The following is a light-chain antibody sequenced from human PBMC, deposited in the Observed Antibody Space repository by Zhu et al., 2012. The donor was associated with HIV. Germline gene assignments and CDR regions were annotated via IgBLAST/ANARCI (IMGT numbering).Light chain of an antibody. V-gene: IGKV3-20*01. CDR1: QSVRNNY. CDR2: GAA. CDR3: QQYGTFPET. Sequence: EIVLTQSPGTLSLSPGERATLSCRASQSVRNNYLAWYQQKPGQAPRLLMSGAATRATGIPDRFSGSGSGTDFTLTISRLGPEDFAVYHCQQYGTFPETFGQGTKVEIK. J-gene: IGKJ1*01.